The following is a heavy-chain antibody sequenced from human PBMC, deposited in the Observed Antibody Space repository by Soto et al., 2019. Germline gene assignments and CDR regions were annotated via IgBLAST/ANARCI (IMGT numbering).Heavy chain of an antibody. D-gene: IGHD3-22*01. CDR3: ARGGVIVVGLDV. Sequence: VQLVESGGGLVQPGGSLRLSCAGTGFTFSTYWMHWVRQVPGKGLEWVSRVKTDGTNTGYADSVKGRFTISRDNANNTLYLEMNNLRADDTAVYYCARGGVIVVGLDVWGQGTTVTVSS. CDR2: VKTDGTNT. V-gene: IGHV3-74*01. CDR1: GFTFSTYW. J-gene: IGHJ6*02.